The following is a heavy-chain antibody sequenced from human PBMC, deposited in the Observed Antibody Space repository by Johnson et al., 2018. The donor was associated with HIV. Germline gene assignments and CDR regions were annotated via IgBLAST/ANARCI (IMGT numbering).Heavy chain of an antibody. D-gene: IGHD2-15*01. CDR1: GFTFDDYG. J-gene: IGHJ3*02. CDR2: INWNGGST. Sequence: VQLMESGGGVVRPGGSLRLSCAASGFTFDDYGMSWVRQGPGTGLEWVFGINWNGGSTGYEDSVKGRFTISRANANNSLYLQMHSLRAEDTAVYYCARSLFGADPRYCSGGTCNPNDAFDIWGQGTMVTVSS. CDR3: ARSLFGADPRYCSGGTCNPNDAFDI. V-gene: IGHV3-20*04.